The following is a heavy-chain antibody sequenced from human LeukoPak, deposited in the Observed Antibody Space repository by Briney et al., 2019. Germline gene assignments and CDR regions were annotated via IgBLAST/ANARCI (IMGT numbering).Heavy chain of an antibody. CDR3: LNLWGQVVSDF. Sequence: PGGSLRLSCSASGFIFSNFAMHWVRQAPGKGLEFVSSITNNGGSTSYADSVKGRFTMSRDNSKSTLYLQMSSLRVDDTAVYYCLNLWGQVVSDFWGQGTLVTVSS. D-gene: IGHD3-22*01. CDR2: ITNNGGST. CDR1: GFIFSNFA. V-gene: IGHV3-64D*06. J-gene: IGHJ4*02.